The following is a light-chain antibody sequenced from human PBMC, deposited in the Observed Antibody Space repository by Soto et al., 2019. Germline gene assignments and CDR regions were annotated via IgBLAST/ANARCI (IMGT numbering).Light chain of an antibody. CDR1: QTISNW. Sequence: DIQMTQSPSTLSGSVGDRVTITCRASQTISNWLAWYQQKPGKAPKLLIYKASTLKSGVPSRFSGSGSGTEFTLTISSMQHDDFATYYCQHYNSYSEAFGQWTKGDIK. CDR3: QHYNSYSEA. CDR2: KAS. J-gene: IGKJ1*01. V-gene: IGKV1-5*03.